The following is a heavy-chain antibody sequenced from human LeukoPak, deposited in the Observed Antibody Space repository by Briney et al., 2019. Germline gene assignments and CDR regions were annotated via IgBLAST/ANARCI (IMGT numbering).Heavy chain of an antibody. CDR2: IKQDGSEK. D-gene: IGHD3-9*01. CDR1: GFTFSSYW. CDR3: ARDLSPLNYDILTGYYSLIKYNWFDP. J-gene: IGHJ5*02. Sequence: GGSLRLSCAASGFTFSSYWMSWVRQAPGKGLEWVANIKQDGSEKYYVDSVKGRFTISRDNAKNSLYLQMNSLRAEDTAVYYCARDLSPLNYDILTGYYSLIKYNWFDPWGQGTLVTVSS. V-gene: IGHV3-7*01.